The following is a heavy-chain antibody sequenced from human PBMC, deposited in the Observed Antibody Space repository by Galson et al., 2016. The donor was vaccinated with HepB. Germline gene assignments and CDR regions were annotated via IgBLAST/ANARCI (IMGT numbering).Heavy chain of an antibody. V-gene: IGHV3-7*03. J-gene: IGHJ4*02. CDR3: ARDIITGWYFEY. D-gene: IGHD6-19*01. CDR1: GFTFTTYW. Sequence: SLRLSCAASGFTFTTYWMYWLRQAPGQGPAWVASIKVDGSEKYYLDSVKGRFTISRDNARSSLYLQMNSLRVEDTGMYYCARDIITGWYFEYWGQGTPVTVSS. CDR2: IKVDGSEK.